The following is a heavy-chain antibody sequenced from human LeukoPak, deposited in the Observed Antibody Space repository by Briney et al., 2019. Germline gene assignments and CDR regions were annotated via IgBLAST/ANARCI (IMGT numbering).Heavy chain of an antibody. Sequence: PGGPVTLLHSVSGLPHHSYVMLGLAPAPGKERAGVSSISGGGATTYYADSAKGRFTISRDNSQNSLYLQMNSMRAEDTAVYYCARDYGDYVGYFFFDSWGQGTLVTVSS. D-gene: IGHD4-17*01. J-gene: IGHJ5*01. CDR3: ARDYGDYVGYFFFDS. CDR2: ISGGGATT. V-gene: IGHV3-23*01. CDR1: GLPHHSYV.